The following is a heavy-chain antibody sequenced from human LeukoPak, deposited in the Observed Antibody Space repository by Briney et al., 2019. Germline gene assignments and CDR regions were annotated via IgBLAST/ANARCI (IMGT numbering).Heavy chain of an antibody. J-gene: IGHJ4*02. Sequence: GGSLRLSCAASGFTFGDYGMSWVRQAPGKGLEWVSGINWNGGSTGYADSVKGRFTISRDNAKNSLYLQMNSLRAEDTALYYCARDGYCSSTSCYYFDYWGQGTLVTVSS. CDR1: GFTFGDYG. V-gene: IGHV3-20*04. CDR3: ARDGYCSSTSCYYFDY. CDR2: INWNGGST. D-gene: IGHD2-2*03.